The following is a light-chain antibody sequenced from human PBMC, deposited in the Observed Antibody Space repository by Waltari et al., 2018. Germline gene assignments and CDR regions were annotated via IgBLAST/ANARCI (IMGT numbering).Light chain of an antibody. Sequence: DIVMTQSPDSLAVPLGERATISCKSSQSVLYSSNNKNYLAWYQHKPGQPPRLLLYWASTRASGAPDRFTGSGSGTDFTLTISSLQAEDVAVYYCHQYYTTPRTFGQGTKVEIK. CDR2: WAS. V-gene: IGKV4-1*01. J-gene: IGKJ1*01. CDR1: QSVLYSSNNKNY. CDR3: HQYYTTPRT.